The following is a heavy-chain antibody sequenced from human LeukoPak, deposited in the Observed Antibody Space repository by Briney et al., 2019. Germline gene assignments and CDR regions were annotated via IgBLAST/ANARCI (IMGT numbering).Heavy chain of an antibody. J-gene: IGHJ4*02. D-gene: IGHD3-3*01. V-gene: IGHV1-8*01. CDR1: GYTFTSYD. CDR2: MNPNSGNI. Sequence: ASVKVSCKASGYTFTSYDINWVRQATGQGPEWMGWMNPNSGNIGYAQKFQGRLTMTRDTSITTAYMELSSLRSEDTAVYYCARGRVSHLDYWGQGTLVTVSS. CDR3: ARGRVSHLDY.